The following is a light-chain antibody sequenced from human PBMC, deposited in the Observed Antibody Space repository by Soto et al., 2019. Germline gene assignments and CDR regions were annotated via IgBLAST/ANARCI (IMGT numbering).Light chain of an antibody. CDR3: QQYGDSPFT. J-gene: IGKJ3*01. CDR1: QIVTINS. CDR2: ASS. V-gene: IGKV3-20*01. Sequence: EVVLTQSPGTLSLSPGERATLSCRASQIVTINSLAWYQQKPGQPPRLLIYASSTRASAIPDRFSGSGSGTDFTLTISRLQPEDFALYYCQQYGDSPFTFGPGTRVDVK.